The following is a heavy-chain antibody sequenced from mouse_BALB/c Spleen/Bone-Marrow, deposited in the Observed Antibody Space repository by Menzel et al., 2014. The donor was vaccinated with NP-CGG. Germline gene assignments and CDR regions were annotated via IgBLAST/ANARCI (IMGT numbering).Heavy chain of an antibody. V-gene: IGHV1S81*02. D-gene: IGHD1-2*01. CDR1: GYTFTSYY. J-gene: IGHJ3*01. CDR2: ISTSNGGN. Sequence: QVQLKESGADLVKPGASVKLSCKASGYTFTSYYMYWVKQRPGKGLEWIGEISTSNGGNNFNEKFKSKATLTVDKSSSTAYMHLINLTFEDSAIYYGTSPYYGYVGYAYWGQGTQFTVSA. CDR3: TSPYYGYVGYAY.